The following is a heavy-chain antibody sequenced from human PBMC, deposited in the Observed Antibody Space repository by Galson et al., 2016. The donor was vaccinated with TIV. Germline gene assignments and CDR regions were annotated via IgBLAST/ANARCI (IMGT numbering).Heavy chain of an antibody. CDR2: ISDGGKT. CDR1: GLSVSTNY. J-gene: IGHJ6*02. D-gene: IGHD1-26*01. Sequence: SLRLSCAASGLSVSTNYMTWVRQAPGKGLEWVSLISDGGKTYYSDSVKGRFTISRDNSKNTLYLQMNGLRAEDTAVYYCARDRVVDATYYYYYYGMDVWGQGTAVTVSS. V-gene: IGHV3-66*02. CDR3: ARDRVVDATYYYYYYGMDV.